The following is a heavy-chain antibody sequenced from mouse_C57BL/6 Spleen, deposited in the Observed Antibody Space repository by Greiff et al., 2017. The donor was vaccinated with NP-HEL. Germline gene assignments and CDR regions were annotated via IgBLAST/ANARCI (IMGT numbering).Heavy chain of an antibody. V-gene: IGHV5-16*01. CDR3: ARVDGYYVMDY. CDR2: INYDGSST. J-gene: IGHJ4*01. CDR1: GFTFSDYY. Sequence: DVKLVESEGGLVQPGSSMKLSCTASGFTFSDYYMAWVRQVPEKGLEWVANINYDGSSTYYLDSLKSRFIISRDNAKNMLYLQMSSLKSEDTATYYCARVDGYYVMDYWGQGTSVTVSS. D-gene: IGHD2-3*01.